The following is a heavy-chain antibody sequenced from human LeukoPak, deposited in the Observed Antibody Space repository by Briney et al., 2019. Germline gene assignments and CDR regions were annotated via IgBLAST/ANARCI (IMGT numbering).Heavy chain of an antibody. CDR1: GGSLRVYY. V-gene: IGHV4-34*01. CDR2: INHSGST. Sequence: SETLSLTCAVYGGSLRVYYWSWIRQPPGKGLEWIGEINHSGSTNYNSSLKSRVTISVDTSKNQFSLKLSSVTAADTAVYYCARFGRKMTAVKRGPNWFDPWGQGTLVTVSS. D-gene: IGHD4-17*01. CDR3: ARFGRKMTAVKRGPNWFDP. J-gene: IGHJ5*02.